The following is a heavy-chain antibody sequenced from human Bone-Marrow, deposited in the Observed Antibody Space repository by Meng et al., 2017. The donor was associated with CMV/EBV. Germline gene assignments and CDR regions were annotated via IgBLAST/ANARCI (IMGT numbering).Heavy chain of an antibody. D-gene: IGHD6-13*01. V-gene: IGHV3-21*01. CDR3: ARGSSSWYNY. J-gene: IGHJ4*02. Sequence: GGSLRLSCAASGFTFDDYGMSWVRQAPGKGLEWVSSISSSSSYIYYADSVKGRFTISRDNAKNSLYLQMNSLRAEDTAVYYCARGSSSWYNYWGQGTLVTVSS. CDR2: ISSSSSYI. CDR1: GFTFDDYG.